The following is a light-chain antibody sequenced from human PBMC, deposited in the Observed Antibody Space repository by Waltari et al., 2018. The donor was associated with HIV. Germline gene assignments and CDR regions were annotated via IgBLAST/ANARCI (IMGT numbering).Light chain of an antibody. CDR1: EHLLLMSYSKNY. V-gene: IGKV4-1*01. CDR3: QQYYDIPIT. J-gene: IGKJ4*01. Sequence: DIDMTQSTHPLAVCLGERAPHYSNTCEHLLLMSYSKNYLAWYQQKAGQPPKLLFYGASTRESGVPDRFTGSGSGTDFTLTISGLQAEDVAVYYCQQYYDIPITFGGGTKVEIK. CDR2: GAS.